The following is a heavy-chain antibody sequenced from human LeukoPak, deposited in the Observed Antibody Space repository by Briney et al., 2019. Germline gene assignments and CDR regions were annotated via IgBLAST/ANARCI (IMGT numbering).Heavy chain of an antibody. CDR3: ARDPYGRIVGFDY. CDR2: IYYSGST. CDR1: GGSISSSSYY. V-gene: IGHV4-39*07. Sequence: SETLSLTCTVSGGSISSSSYYWGWLRQPPGKGLEWIGSIYYSGSTYYNPSLKSRVTISVDTSKNQFSLKLSSVTAADTAVYYCARDPYGRIVGFDYWGQGTLVTVSS. D-gene: IGHD1-26*01. J-gene: IGHJ4*02.